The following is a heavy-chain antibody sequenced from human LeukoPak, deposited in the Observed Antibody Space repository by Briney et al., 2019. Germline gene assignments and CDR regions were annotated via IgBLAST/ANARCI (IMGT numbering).Heavy chain of an antibody. CDR2: INHSGST. J-gene: IGHJ4*02. CDR3: AGRYYDSSFDY. Sequence: SETLSLTCAVYGGSFSGYYWSWIREPPGKGLEWIGEINHSGSTNYNPSLKSRVTISVDTSKNQFSLKLSSVTAADTAVYYCAGRYYDSSFDYWGQGTLVTVSS. D-gene: IGHD3-22*01. CDR1: GGSFSGYY. V-gene: IGHV4-34*01.